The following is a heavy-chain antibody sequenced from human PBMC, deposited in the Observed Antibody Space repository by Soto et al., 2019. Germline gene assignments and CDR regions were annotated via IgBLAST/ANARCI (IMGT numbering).Heavy chain of an antibody. CDR2: IKQDGSEK. Sequence: GGSLRLSCAASGFTFSSYWMSWVRQAPGKGLEWVANIKQDGSEKYYVDSVKGRFTISRDNAKNSLYLQMNSLRAEDTAVYYCARDDRVLRYFGWLLSPSDAFDIWGQGTMVTVSS. D-gene: IGHD3-9*01. V-gene: IGHV3-7*01. CDR1: GFTFSSYW. J-gene: IGHJ3*02. CDR3: ARDDRVLRYFGWLLSPSDAFDI.